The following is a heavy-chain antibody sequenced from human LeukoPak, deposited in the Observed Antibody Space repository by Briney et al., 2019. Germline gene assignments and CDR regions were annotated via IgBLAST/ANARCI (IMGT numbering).Heavy chain of an antibody. Sequence: ASVKVSCKASGYSFTSYGISWVRQAPGQGLEWTGWISAYNGNTHYEQKLQGRFTMTTDTSTSTAYMELRSLRSDDTAVYYCARAIAVAGTTMDFQRWGRGTLVTVSS. CDR1: GYSFTSYG. CDR3: ARAIAVAGTTMDFQR. J-gene: IGHJ1*01. D-gene: IGHD6-19*01. V-gene: IGHV1-18*01. CDR2: ISAYNGNT.